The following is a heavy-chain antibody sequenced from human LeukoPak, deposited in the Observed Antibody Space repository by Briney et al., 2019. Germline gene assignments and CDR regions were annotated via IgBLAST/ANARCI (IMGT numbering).Heavy chain of an antibody. CDR2: ISAYNGNT. CDR3: ARGSGYSYGYGYFDY. D-gene: IGHD5-18*01. Sequence: ASVKVSCKASGYTFTSYGISWVRQAPGQRLEWMGWISAYNGNTNYAQKLQARVTMTTDTSTSTAYMELRSLRSDDTAVYYCARGSGYSYGYGYFDYWGQGTLVTVSS. J-gene: IGHJ4*02. CDR1: GYTFTSYG. V-gene: IGHV1-18*01.